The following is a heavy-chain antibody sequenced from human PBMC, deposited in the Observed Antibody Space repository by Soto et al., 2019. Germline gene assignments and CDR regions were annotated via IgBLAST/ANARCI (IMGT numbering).Heavy chain of an antibody. CDR2: LRYDGSNK. CDR1: GFRFSGFG. Sequence: QVQLVESGGGVVQPGRSLRLSCAASGFRFSGFGMHWVRQAPGKGLEWVAILRYDGSNKYYADSVKGRFTISRDNSQNTLYLQMGSLRVEDTAVYYCARDGVGATTFYGYFDYWGQGILVTVSA. D-gene: IGHD1-26*01. CDR3: ARDGVGATTFYGYFDY. J-gene: IGHJ4*02. V-gene: IGHV3-33*01.